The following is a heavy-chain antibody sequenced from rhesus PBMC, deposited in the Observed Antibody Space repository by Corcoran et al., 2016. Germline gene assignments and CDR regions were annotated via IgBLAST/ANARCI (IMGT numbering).Heavy chain of an antibody. D-gene: IGHD6-31*01. CDR2: ISGRGIT. J-gene: IGHJ4*01. CDR3: GMSSGNYYFNN. V-gene: IGHV4-80*01. CDR1: GASIRTNW. Sequence: QVQLQGSGPGLVKPSETLSLTCAVSGASIRTNWWIWIRRSPGKGLGWIGEISGRGITKYNPDLKRRVTFSKDASKNQVSLNLRSVTAADTAVYYCGMSSGNYYFNNWGQGVLVTVSS.